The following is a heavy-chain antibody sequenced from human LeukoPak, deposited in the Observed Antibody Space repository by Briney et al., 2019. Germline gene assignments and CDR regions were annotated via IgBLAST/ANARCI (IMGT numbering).Heavy chain of an antibody. CDR2: IRGKANSYAT. Sequence: PGGSLRLSCAASGFTFSGSAMHRVRQASGKRLAWVGRIRGKANSYATAYAASVKGRFTISRDDSKNTAYLQMNSLKTEDTAVYYCTRLMVQGVNAFDIWGQGTMVTVSS. J-gene: IGHJ3*02. D-gene: IGHD3-10*01. CDR1: GFTFSGSA. V-gene: IGHV3-73*01. CDR3: TRLMVQGVNAFDI.